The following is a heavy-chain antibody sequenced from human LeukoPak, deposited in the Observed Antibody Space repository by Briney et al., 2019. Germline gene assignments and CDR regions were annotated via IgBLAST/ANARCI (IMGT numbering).Heavy chain of an antibody. Sequence: GESLKISCKGSGYSFTSYWIGWVRQMPGKGLEWMGIIYPGDSDTRYSPSFQGQVTISADKSISTAYLQWSSLKASDTAMYYCARLPNTYYYDSSGYSLFDYWGQGTLVTVSS. CDR1: GYSFTSYW. CDR3: ARLPNTYYYDSSGYSLFDY. J-gene: IGHJ4*02. V-gene: IGHV5-51*01. D-gene: IGHD3-22*01. CDR2: IYPGDSDT.